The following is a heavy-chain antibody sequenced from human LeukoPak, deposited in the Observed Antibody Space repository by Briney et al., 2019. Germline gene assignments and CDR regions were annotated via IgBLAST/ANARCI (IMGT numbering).Heavy chain of an antibody. Sequence: GGSLRLSCAASGFTFNTYTMNWVRQAPGKGLEWVSYISSGSRTIYYGDSVKGRFTISRDNAKNSLFLQMNSLRVEDTAVYYCAREGHFSSSWTGPSDYFDYWGQGTLVTVSP. V-gene: IGHV3-48*01. D-gene: IGHD6-13*01. CDR3: AREGHFSSSWTGPSDYFDY. CDR2: ISSGSRTI. J-gene: IGHJ4*02. CDR1: GFTFNTYT.